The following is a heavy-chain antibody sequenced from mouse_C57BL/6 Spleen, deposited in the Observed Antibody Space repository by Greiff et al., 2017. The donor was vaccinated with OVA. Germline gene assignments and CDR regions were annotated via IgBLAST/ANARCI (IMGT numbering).Heavy chain of an antibody. CDR1: GYTFTSYD. CDR2: IYPRDGST. Sequence: VQLQESGPELVKPGASVKLSCKASGYTFTSYDINWVKQRPGQGLEWIGWIYPRDGSTKYNEKFKGKATLTVDTSSSTAYMELHSLTSEDSAVYFCARPSHYYGSSYWYFDVWGTGTTVTVSS. V-gene: IGHV1-85*01. CDR3: ARPSHYYGSSYWYFDV. D-gene: IGHD1-1*01. J-gene: IGHJ1*03.